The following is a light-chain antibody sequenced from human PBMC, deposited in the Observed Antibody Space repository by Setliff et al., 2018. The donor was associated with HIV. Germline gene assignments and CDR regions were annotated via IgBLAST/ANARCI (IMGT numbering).Light chain of an antibody. CDR1: SSDIGGYNY. J-gene: IGLJ1*01. V-gene: IGLV2-14*01. Sequence: SALTQPASVSGSPGQPITISCTGTSSDIGGYNYVSWYQQYPGKAPHFIIYRVSDRPSGISNRFSGSKSGNTASLTISGLQADDDGDYYCSSYTSSDTYVFGTGTKVTVL. CDR3: SSYTSSDTYV. CDR2: RVS.